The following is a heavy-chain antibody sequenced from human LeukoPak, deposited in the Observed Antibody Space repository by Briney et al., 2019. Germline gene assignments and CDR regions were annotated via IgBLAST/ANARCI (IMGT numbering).Heavy chain of an antibody. CDR2: MNPNSGNT. D-gene: IGHD6-13*01. CDR3: ARGKSEQQLDLTPSLYYYYYYGMDV. Sequence: ASVKVSCKASGYTFTSYDINWVRQATGQGLEWMGWMNPNSGNTGYAQKFQGRVTMTRNTSISTAYMELSSLRSEDTAVYYCARGKSEQQLDLTPSLYYYYYYGMDVWGQGTMVTVSS. CDR1: GYTFTSYD. J-gene: IGHJ6*02. V-gene: IGHV1-8*01.